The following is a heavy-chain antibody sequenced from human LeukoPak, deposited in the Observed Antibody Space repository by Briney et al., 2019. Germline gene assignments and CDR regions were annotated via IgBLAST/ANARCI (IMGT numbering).Heavy chain of an antibody. CDR2: IKQDGSEK. CDR3: ARDTGGGYSCYDC. Sequence: GGSLRLSCAASGFTFSSYWMTWIRQAPGKGLEWVANIKQDGSEKYYVDSVKGRFTISRDNAKNSLYLQMNSLRAEDTTVYYCARDTGGGYSCYDCWGQGTLVTVSS. D-gene: IGHD5-18*01. J-gene: IGHJ4*02. V-gene: IGHV3-7*01. CDR1: GFTFSSYW.